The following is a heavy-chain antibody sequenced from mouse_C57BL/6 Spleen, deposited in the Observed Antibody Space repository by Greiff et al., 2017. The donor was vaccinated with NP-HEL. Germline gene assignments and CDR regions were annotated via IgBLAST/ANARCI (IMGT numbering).Heavy chain of an antibody. Sequence: VQLQQSGAELVKPGASVKLSCKASGYTFTSYWMQWVKQRPGQGLEWIGEIDPSDSYTNYNQKFKGKATLTVDTSSSTAYMQLSSLTSEDSAVYYCARYRDFDYWGQGTTLTVSS. V-gene: IGHV1-50*01. CDR1: GYTFTSYW. CDR3: ARYRDFDY. CDR2: IDPSDSYT. J-gene: IGHJ2*01.